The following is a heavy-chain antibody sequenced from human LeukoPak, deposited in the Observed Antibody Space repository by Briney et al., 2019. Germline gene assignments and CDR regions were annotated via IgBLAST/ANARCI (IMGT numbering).Heavy chain of an antibody. V-gene: IGHV4-59*11. CDR2: IYHTGST. CDR3: ARGNYVDWFDP. CDR1: GDSITHHY. J-gene: IGHJ5*02. D-gene: IGHD1-7*01. Sequence: SETLSLTCTVSGDSITHHYWSWIRQTPGKGLEWVGYIYHTGSTNYNPSLKSRVTISVDTSKNQFSLKLSSLTAADTAVYYCARGNYVDWFDPWGQGTQVTVSS.